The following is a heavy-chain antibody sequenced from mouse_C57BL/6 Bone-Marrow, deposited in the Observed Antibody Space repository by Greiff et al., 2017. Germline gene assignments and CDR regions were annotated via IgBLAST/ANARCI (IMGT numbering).Heavy chain of an antibody. CDR3: ARRPDDDGSSGFAY. V-gene: IGHV1-50*01. D-gene: IGHD1-1*01. Sequence: QVQLQQPGAELVKPGASVKLSCKASGYTFTSYWMQWVKQRPRQGLEWIGEFDPSDSYTNYNQKFKGKATLTVDTSSSTAYMQLSSLTSEDSAVFYCARRPDDDGSSGFAYWGQGTLVTVAA. J-gene: IGHJ3*01. CDR2: FDPSDSYT. CDR1: GYTFTSYW.